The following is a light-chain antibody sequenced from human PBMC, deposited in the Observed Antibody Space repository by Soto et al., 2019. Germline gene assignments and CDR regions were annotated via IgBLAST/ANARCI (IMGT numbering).Light chain of an antibody. Sequence: DIQMTQSPSTLSASVRDRVTITCRASQYISSWLAWYQQKPGKAPKLLIYKASSLESGVPSRFSGSGSGTEFTITIRSLQPDDFATYYCQQYNSQMTFGQGTKVECK. V-gene: IGKV1-5*03. J-gene: IGKJ1*01. CDR1: QYISSW. CDR2: KAS. CDR3: QQYNSQMT.